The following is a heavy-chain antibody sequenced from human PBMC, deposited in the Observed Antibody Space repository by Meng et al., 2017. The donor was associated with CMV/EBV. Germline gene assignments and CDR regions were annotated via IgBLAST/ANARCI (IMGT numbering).Heavy chain of an antibody. V-gene: IGHV3-15*01. J-gene: IGHJ4*02. D-gene: IGHD2-15*01. CDR1: GFTFSNAW. CDR2: IISEADGGTT. CDR3: ARAPGIWSPYYFDY. Sequence: SCAASGFTFSNAWMTWVRQAPGKGLEWVGRIISEADGGTTDSAAPLKGRFTISRDDSKNTVYLQMNSLKTEDTAVYYCARAPGIWSPYYFDYWGQGTLVTVSS.